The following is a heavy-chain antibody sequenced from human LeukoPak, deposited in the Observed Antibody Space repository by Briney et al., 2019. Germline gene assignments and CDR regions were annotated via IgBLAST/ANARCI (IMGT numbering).Heavy chain of an antibody. V-gene: IGHV3-30*18. Sequence: GRSLRLSCAASGFTFSNYGMHCVRQAPGKGLEWVAGISEDGINKYYADSVKARFTISRDNSNNTLFLQMNNLRADDTAVYYCAKDRETTASGTFNYGGKGALVTVSS. J-gene: IGHJ4*02. CDR3: AKDRETTASGTFNY. CDR1: GFTFSNYG. D-gene: IGHD6-13*01. CDR2: ISEDGINK.